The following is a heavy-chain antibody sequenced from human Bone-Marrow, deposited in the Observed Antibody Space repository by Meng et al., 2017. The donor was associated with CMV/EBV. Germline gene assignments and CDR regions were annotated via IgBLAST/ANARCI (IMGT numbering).Heavy chain of an antibody. Sequence: GSLRLSCTVSGGSISSYYWSWIRQPPGKGLEWIGYIYYSGSTNYNPSLKSRVTISVDTSKNQFSLKLSSVTAADTAVYYCARCNSNYYYYGMDVWGQGTTVTVSS. CDR3: ARCNSNYYYYGMDV. CDR2: IYYSGST. CDR1: GGSISSYY. D-gene: IGHD4-23*01. J-gene: IGHJ6*02. V-gene: IGHV4-59*12.